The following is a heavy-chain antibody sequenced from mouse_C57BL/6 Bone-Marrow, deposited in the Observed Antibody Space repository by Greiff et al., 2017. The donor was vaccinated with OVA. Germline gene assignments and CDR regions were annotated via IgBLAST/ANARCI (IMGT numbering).Heavy chain of an antibody. CDR2: IDPSDSET. J-gene: IGHJ1*03. V-gene: IGHV1-52*01. D-gene: IGHD1-1*01. CDR1: GYTFTSYW. CDR3: ARRYYGSSYGYFDV. Sequence: QVQLQQPGAELVRPGSSVKLSCKASGYTFTSYWMHWVKQRPIQGLEWIGNIDPSDSETHYNQKFKDKATLPVDKSSSTAYMQLSSLTSEDSAVYYCARRYYGSSYGYFDVWGTGTTVTVSS.